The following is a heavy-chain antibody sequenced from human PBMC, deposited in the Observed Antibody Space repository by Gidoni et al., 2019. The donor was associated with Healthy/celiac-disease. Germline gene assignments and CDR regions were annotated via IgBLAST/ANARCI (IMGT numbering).Heavy chain of an antibody. CDR2: LYPVVSDT. CDR3: ARHGLYSSSSGGWFDP. J-gene: IGHJ5*02. D-gene: IGHD6-6*01. V-gene: IGHV5-51*01. CDR1: GYSFTSYW. Sequence: EVQLVQSGAEVKKRGESRKISCKGAGYSFTSYWIGWVRQMPGKCLEWMGILYPVVSDTRYSPSFQGPVTISADKSISTAYLQGSSLKASDTAMYYCARHGLYSSSSGGWFDPWGQGTLVTVSS.